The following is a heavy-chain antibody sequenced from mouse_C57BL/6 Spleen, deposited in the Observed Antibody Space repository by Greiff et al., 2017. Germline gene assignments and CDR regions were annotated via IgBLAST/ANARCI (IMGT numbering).Heavy chain of an antibody. CDR2: MWGDGSK. Sequence: VQLLESGPGLVAPSPCLSITCTASGFSLTSYGVRWVGQTPGQGLEWLGVMWGDGSKNNHSALISRLSNSKDNSTYQVFLKLNSLQTDDTATYYYDRKGGGRYYFGDWGQGTTLTVSS. CDR1: GFSLTSYG. V-gene: IGHV2-3*01. CDR3: DRKGGGRYYFGD. J-gene: IGHJ2*01.